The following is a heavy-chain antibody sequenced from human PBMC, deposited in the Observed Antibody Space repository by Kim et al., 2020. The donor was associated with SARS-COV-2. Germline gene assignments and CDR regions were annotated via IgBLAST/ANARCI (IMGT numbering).Heavy chain of an antibody. J-gene: IGHJ6*03. CDR2: MNPNSGNT. V-gene: IGHV1-8*01. D-gene: IGHD2-21*01. CDR3: ARGHLKSSVVVIAPRPYYYYMDV. CDR1: GYTFTSYD. Sequence: ASVKVSCKASGYTFTSYDINWVRQATGQGLEWMGWMNPNSGNTGYAQKSQGRVTMTRNTSVSTAYMERSSLRSEDTAVYYCARGHLKSSVVVIAPRPYYYYMDVWRKGTTVTVSS.